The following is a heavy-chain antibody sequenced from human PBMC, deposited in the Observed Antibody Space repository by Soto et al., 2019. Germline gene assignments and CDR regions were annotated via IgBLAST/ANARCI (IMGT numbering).Heavy chain of an antibody. CDR3: ARRFRVPGFAY. V-gene: IGHV4-4*02. CDR1: GGSISSSNW. CDR2: IYHSGST. J-gene: IGHJ4*02. Sequence: QVQLQESGPGLVKPSGTLSLTCAVSGGSISSSNWWSWVRQPPGKGLEWIGEIYHSGSTNYNSSLKSRVTLSVAKSTNQCSLNRGSVTAADPAVYYCARRFRVPGFAYWGRGTLVPVSS.